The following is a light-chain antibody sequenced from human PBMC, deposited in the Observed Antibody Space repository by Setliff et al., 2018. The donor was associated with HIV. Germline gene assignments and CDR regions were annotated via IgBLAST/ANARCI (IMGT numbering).Light chain of an antibody. CDR2: EVN. CDR1: SSDIGLYNF. CDR3: SSYTIETSYV. Sequence: QSVLTQPASVSGSPGQSITISCTGSSSDIGLYNFVSWYQQHPGKAPKLIIYEVNNRPSGVSSRFSGSKSGNTASLTISGLQAEDEADYYCSSYTIETSYVFGTGTNHRP. J-gene: IGLJ1*01. V-gene: IGLV2-14*01.